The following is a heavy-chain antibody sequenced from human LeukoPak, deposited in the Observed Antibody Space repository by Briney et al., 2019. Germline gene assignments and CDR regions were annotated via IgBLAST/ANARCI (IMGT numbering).Heavy chain of an antibody. J-gene: IGHJ5*02. D-gene: IGHD6-19*01. CDR2: INSDGSST. V-gene: IGHV3-74*01. Sequence: PGGSLRLSCAASGFTFSSYWMHWVRQAPGKGLVWVSRINSDGSSTSYADSVKGRFTISRDNAKNTLYLQMDSLTTEDTAVYYCATAGKYRFDNWGQGILVTVSS. CDR3: ATAGKYRFDN. CDR1: GFTFSSYW.